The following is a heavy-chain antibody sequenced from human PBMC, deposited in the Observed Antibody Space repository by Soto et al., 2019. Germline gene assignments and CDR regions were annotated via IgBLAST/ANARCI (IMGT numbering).Heavy chain of an antibody. J-gene: IGHJ6*02. CDR2: ISSIGST. V-gene: IGHV4-30-4*01. Sequence: QVQLQESGPGLVKPSQTLSLTCTVSGGSISSGDYFWSWIRRSPGKGLEWIGYISSIGSTYYNPFLKSRGSVSRDTSKNQFSLKLSSVTTTDTAVYYCARGLVIRPYYYHGMDVWGQGTTVTVSS. D-gene: IGHD3-9*01. CDR3: ARGLVIRPYYYHGMDV. CDR1: GGSISSGDYF.